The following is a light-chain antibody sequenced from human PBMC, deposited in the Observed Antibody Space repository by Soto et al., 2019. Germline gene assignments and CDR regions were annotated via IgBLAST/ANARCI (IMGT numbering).Light chain of an antibody. CDR1: QSVSSY. CDR2: DAS. CDR3: QQRSNWLMYT. Sequence: EIVLTQSPATLSLSPGESATLSCRASQSVSSYLAWYQQKPGQAPRLLIYDASNRATGIPARFSGSGSGTDFTLTISSREPEDFAVYYCQQRSNWLMYTFGQGTKLEIK. J-gene: IGKJ2*01. V-gene: IGKV3-11*01.